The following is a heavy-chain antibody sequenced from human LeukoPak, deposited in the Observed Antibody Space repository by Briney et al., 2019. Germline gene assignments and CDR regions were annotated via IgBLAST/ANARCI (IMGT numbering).Heavy chain of an antibody. Sequence: GGSLRLSCAASGFTFSSYAMSWVRQAPGKGLEWVSAISGSGGSTYYADSVKGRFTISRDNSKNTLYLQMNSLRAEDTAVYYCAKEEGPGIAAAGRALYWGQGTLVTVSS. J-gene: IGHJ4*02. D-gene: IGHD6-13*01. CDR2: ISGSGGST. V-gene: IGHV3-23*01. CDR1: GFTFSSYA. CDR3: AKEEGPGIAAAGRALY.